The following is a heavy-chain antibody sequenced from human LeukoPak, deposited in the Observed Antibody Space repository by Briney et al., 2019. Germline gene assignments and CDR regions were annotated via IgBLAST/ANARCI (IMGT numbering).Heavy chain of an antibody. Sequence: ASVKVSCKASGYTFTGYYMHWVRQAPGQGLEWMGWINSNSGGTNYAQKFQGRVTMTRDTSISTAYMELSRLRSDDTAVYYCAKPRTTGTTPFDYWGQGTLVTVSS. CDR2: INSNSGGT. CDR3: AKPRTTGTTPFDY. CDR1: GYTFTGYY. V-gene: IGHV1-2*02. J-gene: IGHJ4*02. D-gene: IGHD1-1*01.